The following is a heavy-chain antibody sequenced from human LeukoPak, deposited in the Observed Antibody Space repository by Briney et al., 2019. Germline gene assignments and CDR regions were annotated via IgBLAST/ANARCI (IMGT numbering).Heavy chain of an antibody. CDR3: ATWAFYHGLDV. V-gene: IGHV3-43*02. CDR2: IRADGGRT. Sequence: GGSLRLSCAASGFTFGDYGMHWVRQAPGKGLEWVSLIRADGGRTYYADSVNGRFTISRDNSKNSLYLQMNSLRTDDTALYYCATWAFYHGLDVWGRGSTVTVSS. D-gene: IGHD2/OR15-2a*01. CDR1: GFTFGDYG. J-gene: IGHJ6*02.